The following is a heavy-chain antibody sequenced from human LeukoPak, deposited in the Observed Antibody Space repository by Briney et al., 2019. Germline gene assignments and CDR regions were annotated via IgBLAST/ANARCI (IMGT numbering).Heavy chain of an antibody. CDR1: GYTFTSYG. V-gene: IGHV1-8*03. D-gene: IGHD2-15*01. CDR2: MNPNSGNT. CDR3: ATAGDAFDI. Sequence: ASVKVSCKASGYTFTSYGISWVRQAPGQGLEWMGWMNPNSGNTGYAQKFQGRVTITRNTSISTAYMELSSLRSEDTAVYYCATAGDAFDIWGQGTMVTVSS. J-gene: IGHJ3*02.